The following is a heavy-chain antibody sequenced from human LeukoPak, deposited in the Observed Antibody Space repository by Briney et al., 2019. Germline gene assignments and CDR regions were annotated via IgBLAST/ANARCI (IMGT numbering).Heavy chain of an antibody. D-gene: IGHD3-3*01. CDR1: GGSVNSGGYY. V-gene: IGHV4-30-2*06. CDR2: IYHSGST. Sequence: SETLSLTCTISGGSVNSGGYYWSWIRQSPGKGLEWIGYIYHSGSTNYNPSLKSRVTISVDRFKNHFSLKLKSVTAADTAVYYCVRGFWSGYYNSNWFDPWGQGTLVTVSS. J-gene: IGHJ5*02. CDR3: VRGFWSGYYNSNWFDP.